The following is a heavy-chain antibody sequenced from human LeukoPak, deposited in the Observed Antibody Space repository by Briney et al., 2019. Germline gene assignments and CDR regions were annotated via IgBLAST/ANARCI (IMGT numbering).Heavy chain of an antibody. CDR1: GGSFSGYY. J-gene: IGHJ4*02. CDR3: APPSAGD. CDR2: INHSGST. V-gene: IGHV4-34*01. D-gene: IGHD3-10*01. Sequence: KPSETLSLTCAVYGGSFSGYYWSWIRRPPGKGLEWIGEINHSGSTNYNPSLKSRVTISVDTSKNQFSLKLSSVTAADTAVYYCAPPSAGDWGQGTLVTVSS.